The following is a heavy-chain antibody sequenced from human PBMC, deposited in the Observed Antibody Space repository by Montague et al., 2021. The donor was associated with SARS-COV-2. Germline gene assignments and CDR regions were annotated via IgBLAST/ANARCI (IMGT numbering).Heavy chain of an antibody. V-gene: IGHV4-34*01. Sequence: SETLSLTCVVYGGSFSGYFWSWIRQPPAKGLEWIGEINHSGSTNYNPSLKRRVTISVDTSKKQFSLRLNSVTAADTAVYYCARGGGYSYGALDYWGQGTLVTVSS. CDR2: INHSGST. CDR1: GGSFSGYF. D-gene: IGHD5-18*01. J-gene: IGHJ4*02. CDR3: ARGGGYSYGALDY.